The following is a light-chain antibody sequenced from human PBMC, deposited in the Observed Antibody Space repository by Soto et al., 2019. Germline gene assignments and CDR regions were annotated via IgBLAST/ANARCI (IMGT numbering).Light chain of an antibody. CDR3: SSYTINTWV. Sequence: QSALTQPASVSGSPGQSITISCTGTSSDVGGYKYISWYQHHSGKAPKLMIFEDSNRPSGVSHRFSGSKSGNTASLTISGLQAEDEADYYCSSYTINTWVFGGGTKLTVL. V-gene: IGLV2-14*01. CDR1: SSDVGGYKY. CDR2: EDS. J-gene: IGLJ3*02.